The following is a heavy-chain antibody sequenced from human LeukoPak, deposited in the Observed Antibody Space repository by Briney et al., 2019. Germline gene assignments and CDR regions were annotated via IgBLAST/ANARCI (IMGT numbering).Heavy chain of an antibody. J-gene: IGHJ4*02. V-gene: IGHV4-39*07. D-gene: IGHD3-22*01. Sequence: PSETLSLTCTVSGGSISSSSYYWGWIRQPPGKGLEWIGSIYYSGSTYYNPSLKSRVTISVDTSKNQFSLKLSSVTAADTAVYYCARGGDYYDSSGTFDYWGQGTLVTVSS. CDR2: IYYSGST. CDR1: GGSISSSSYY. CDR3: ARGGDYYDSSGTFDY.